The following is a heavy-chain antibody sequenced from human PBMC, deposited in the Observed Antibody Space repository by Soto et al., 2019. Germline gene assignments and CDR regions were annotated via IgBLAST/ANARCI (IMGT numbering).Heavy chain of an antibody. CDR3: ATGGIAVAGMGEGSY. D-gene: IGHD6-19*01. J-gene: IGHJ4*02. CDR1: GYTLTELS. Sequence: ASVKVSCKVSGYTLTELSMHWVRQAPGKGLEWMGGFDPEDGETIYAQKFQGRVTMTEDTSTDTAYMELSSLRSEDTAVYYCATGGIAVAGMGEGSYWGQGTLVTVSS. V-gene: IGHV1-24*01. CDR2: FDPEDGET.